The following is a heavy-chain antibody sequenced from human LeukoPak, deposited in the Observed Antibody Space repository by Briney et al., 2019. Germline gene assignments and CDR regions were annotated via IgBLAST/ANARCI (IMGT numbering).Heavy chain of an antibody. CDR2: ISAYNGNT. CDR1: GYTFTSCG. Sequence: ASVKVSCKASGYTFTSCGISWVRQAPGQGLERMGWISAYNGNTNYAQKLQGRVTMTTDTSTSTAYMELRSLRSDDTAVYYCASFSSGWYFADYWGQGTLVTVSS. J-gene: IGHJ4*02. V-gene: IGHV1-18*01. CDR3: ASFSSGWYFADY. D-gene: IGHD6-19*01.